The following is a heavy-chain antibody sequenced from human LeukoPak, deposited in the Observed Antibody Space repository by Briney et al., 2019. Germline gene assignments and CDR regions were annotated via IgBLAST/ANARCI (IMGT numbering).Heavy chain of an antibody. CDR1: GGSISSSSYY. V-gene: IGHV4-39*07. J-gene: IGHJ6*03. CDR3: AREASGSYYYYYMDV. CDR2: ISYRGST. D-gene: IGHD3-10*01. Sequence: SETLSLTCTVSGGSISSSSYYWGWIRQPPGKGLEWIATISYRGSTYYNSSLKSRVTISVDRSENQFSLKLSSVTAADTAVYYCAREASGSYYYYYMDVWSKGTTVTVSS.